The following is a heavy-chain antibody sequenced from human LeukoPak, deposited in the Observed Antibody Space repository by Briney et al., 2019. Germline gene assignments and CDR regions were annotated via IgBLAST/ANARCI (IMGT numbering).Heavy chain of an antibody. CDR3: AGGTGSSWFDP. CDR1: GYRITGYY. CDR2: INPNSGVT. V-gene: IGHV1-2*02. J-gene: IGHJ5*02. D-gene: IGHD3-10*01. Sequence: ASVKASCKASGYRITGYYMDWVRQAPGQGLEWMGWINPNSGVTKYAQKFQGRVTMSRDTSTNTAYMELSRLRSDDTAVYYCAGGTGSSWFDPWGQGTLVTVSS.